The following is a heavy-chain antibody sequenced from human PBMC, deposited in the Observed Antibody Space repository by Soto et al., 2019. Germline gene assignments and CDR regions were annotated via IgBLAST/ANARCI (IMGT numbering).Heavy chain of an antibody. CDR2: IIPIFGTA. Sequence: QVQLVQSGAEVKKPGSSVKVSCKASGGTFSSYAISWVRQAPGQGLEWMGGIIPIFGTANYAQKFQSRVTLTADEATSTAYMELSSLRSEDTAVYYCARDLRDGYNPYRYFDLWGSGTLVTVSS. CDR3: ARDLRDGYNPYRYFDL. D-gene: IGHD2-21*01. V-gene: IGHV1-69*01. CDR1: GGTFSSYA. J-gene: IGHJ2*01.